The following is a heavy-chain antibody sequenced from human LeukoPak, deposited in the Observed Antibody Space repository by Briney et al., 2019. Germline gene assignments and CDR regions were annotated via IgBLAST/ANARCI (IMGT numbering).Heavy chain of an antibody. CDR1: GFTFSSYS. Sequence: GGSLRLSCAASGFTFSSYSMNWVRQAPGKGLEWVSYISSSGSTIYYADSVKGRFTISRDNAKNSLYLQMNSLRAEDTAVYYCARDWGQLVFHYYYYYMDVWGKGTTVTVSS. V-gene: IGHV3-48*04. D-gene: IGHD6-6*01. CDR3: ARDWGQLVFHYYYYYMDV. J-gene: IGHJ6*03. CDR2: ISSSGSTI.